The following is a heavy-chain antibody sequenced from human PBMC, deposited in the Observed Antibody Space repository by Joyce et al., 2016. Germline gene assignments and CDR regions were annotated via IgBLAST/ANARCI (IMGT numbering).Heavy chain of an antibody. CDR2: IKQDGSEK. D-gene: IGHD3-10*01. V-gene: IGHV3-7*01. Sequence: EVQLVASGGGLVQPGGSLRLSCAASGFPFSSYWMGWVRQAPGKGLGWVANIKQDGSEKYYVDSGKGRFTSSRDNAKNSLYLQMNSLRAEDTAVYYCATVRDYYGSGSQPLDYWGQGTLVTVSS. J-gene: IGHJ4*02. CDR3: ATVRDYYGSGSQPLDY. CDR1: GFPFSSYW.